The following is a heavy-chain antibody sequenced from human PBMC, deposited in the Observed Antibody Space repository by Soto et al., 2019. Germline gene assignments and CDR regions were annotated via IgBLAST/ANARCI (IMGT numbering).Heavy chain of an antibody. CDR3: ARDHTYGGSSSEGMDV. CDR1: GYTFTGYY. V-gene: IGHV1-2*04. Sequence: ASLKVSCKASGYTFTGYYMHWVRQAPGQGLEWMGWINPNSGGTNYAQKFQGWVTMTRDTSISTAYMELSRLRSDDTAVYYCARDHTYGGSSSEGMDVWGQGTTVTVSS. CDR2: INPNSGGT. D-gene: IGHD1-26*01. J-gene: IGHJ6*02.